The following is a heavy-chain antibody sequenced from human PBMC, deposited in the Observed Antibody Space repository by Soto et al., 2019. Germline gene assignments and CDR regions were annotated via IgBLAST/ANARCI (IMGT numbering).Heavy chain of an antibody. CDR2: IVVGSGNT. CDR1: VLTFTSSA. CDR3: AAGHVSLVDTGYYYYYGMDV. D-gene: IGHD5-18*01. Sequence: GASVKVCCKASVLTFTSSAIQWVRQAREQRLEWIGWIVVGSGNTNYAQKFQERVTITRDMSTSTAYMELSSLRSEDTAVYYCAAGHVSLVDTGYYYYYGMDVWGQGTTVTVSS. V-gene: IGHV1-58*02. J-gene: IGHJ6*02.